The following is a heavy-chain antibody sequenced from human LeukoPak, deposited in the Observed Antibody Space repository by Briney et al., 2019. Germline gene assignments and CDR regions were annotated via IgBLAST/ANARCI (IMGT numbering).Heavy chain of an antibody. CDR1: GGSISSSPYY. CDR3: AKGAGGFSYYNWFDP. J-gene: IGHJ5*02. D-gene: IGHD5-18*01. V-gene: IGHV4-39*07. Sequence: PSETLSLTCTVSGGSISSSPYYWGWIRQPPGKGLEWIGSIYYSGTTHYNPSLESRVTISVDTSKNQFSLKLASVTAADTAIYYSAKGAGGFSYYNWFDPWGQGTLVTVSS. CDR2: IYYSGTT.